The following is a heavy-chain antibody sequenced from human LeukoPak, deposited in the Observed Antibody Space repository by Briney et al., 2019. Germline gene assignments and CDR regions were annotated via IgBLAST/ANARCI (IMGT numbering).Heavy chain of an antibody. CDR2: IRSSSSTI. J-gene: IGHJ6*02. D-gene: IGHD3-16*01. CDR3: ARDGAGLTSLWVGYYYGMDV. CDR1: GFTFSSYS. V-gene: IGHV3-48*02. Sequence: GGSLRLSCAASGFTFSSYSMNWVRQAPGKGLEWVSYIRSSSSTIYYADSVKGRFTISRDNAKNSLYLQMNRLRDEDTAVYYCARDGAGLTSLWVGYYYGMDVWGQGTTVTVSS.